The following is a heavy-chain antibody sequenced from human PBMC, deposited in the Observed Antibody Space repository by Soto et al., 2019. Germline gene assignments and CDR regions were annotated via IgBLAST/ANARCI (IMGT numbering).Heavy chain of an antibody. CDR2: IYYSGST. CDR3: ARESLTTAIDY. Sequence: SETLSLTCTVSGGSISSYYWSWIRQPPGKGLEWIGYIYYSGSTNYNPSLKSRVTISVDTSKNQFSLKLSSVTAADTAVYYCARESLTTAIDYWGQGTLVTVSS. CDR1: GGSISSYY. D-gene: IGHD2-21*02. J-gene: IGHJ4*02. V-gene: IGHV4-59*01.